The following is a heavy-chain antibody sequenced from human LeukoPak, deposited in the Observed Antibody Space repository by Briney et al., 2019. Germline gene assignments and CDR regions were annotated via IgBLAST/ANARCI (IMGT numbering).Heavy chain of an antibody. CDR2: NNPNSGGT. CDR1: GYTFTGYY. CDR3: ARLAGNYYYGMDV. V-gene: IGHV1-2*02. J-gene: IGHJ6*02. Sequence: EASVKVSCKASGYTFTGYYMHWVRQAPGQGLEWMGWNNPNSGGTNYAQKFQGRVTMTRDTSISTAYMELSRLRSDDTAVYYCARLAGNYYYGMDVWGQGTTVTVSS.